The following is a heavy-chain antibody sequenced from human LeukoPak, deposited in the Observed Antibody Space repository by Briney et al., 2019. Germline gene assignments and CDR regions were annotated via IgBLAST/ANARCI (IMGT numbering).Heavy chain of an antibody. CDR1: GXTFDDYT. CDR3: AKGGSSWSVNHHFDY. Sequence: PGGSLRLSCAASGXTFDDYTMHWVRQAPGKGLEWVSLISWDGGSTYYADSVKGRFTISRDNSKNSLYLQMNSLRTEDTALYYCAKGGSSWSVNHHFDYWGQGTLVTVSS. V-gene: IGHV3-43*01. CDR2: ISWDGGST. J-gene: IGHJ4*02. D-gene: IGHD6-13*01.